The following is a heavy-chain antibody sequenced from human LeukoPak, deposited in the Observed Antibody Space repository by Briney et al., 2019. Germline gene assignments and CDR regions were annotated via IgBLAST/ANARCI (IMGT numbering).Heavy chain of an antibody. V-gene: IGHV3-23*01. J-gene: IGHJ4*02. CDR1: GFTFSSYA. CDR2: ISGSGGST. CDR3: AKDPLRGYYGGNTGY. D-gene: IGHD4-23*01. Sequence: PGGSLRLSCAASGFTFSSYAMSWVRQAPGKGLEWVSAISGSGGSTYYADSVKGRFTISRDNSKNTLYLQMNSLRAEYTAVYYCAKDPLRGYYGGNTGYWGQGTLVTVSS.